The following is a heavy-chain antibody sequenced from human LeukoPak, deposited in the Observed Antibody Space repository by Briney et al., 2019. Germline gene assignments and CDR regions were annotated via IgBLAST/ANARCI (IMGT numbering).Heavy chain of an antibody. D-gene: IGHD6-13*01. Sequence: PSETLSLTCTVSGGSISSSSYYCGWIRQPPGKGLEWIGNMYYSGSTYYNPSLKSRVTISVDTSKNHFSLKLSSVTAADRAVYYCARQGQAGGGFDYWGQGTLVTVSS. CDR3: ARQGQAGGGFDY. V-gene: IGHV4-39*01. CDR2: MYYSGST. J-gene: IGHJ4*02. CDR1: GGSISSSSYY.